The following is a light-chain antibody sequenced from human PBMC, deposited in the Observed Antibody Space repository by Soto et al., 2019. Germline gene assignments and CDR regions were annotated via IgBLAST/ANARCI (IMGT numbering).Light chain of an antibody. CDR2: GNN. V-gene: IGLV1-40*01. J-gene: IGLJ2*01. CDR3: QSYDSSLSVV. CDR1: SSNIGAGYD. Sequence: QSVLTQPPSVSGAPGQRVTISCTGSSSNIGAGYDVHWYQQLPETAPKLLIYGNNNRPSGVPDRFSGSKSGTSASLAITGLQAEDEADYYCQSYDSSLSVVFGGGTKVTVL.